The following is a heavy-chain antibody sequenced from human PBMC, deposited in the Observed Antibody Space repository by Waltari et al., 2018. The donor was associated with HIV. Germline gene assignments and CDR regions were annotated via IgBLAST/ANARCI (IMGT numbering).Heavy chain of an antibody. V-gene: IGHV3-74*01. D-gene: IGHD3-9*01. CDR3: ARASHYIEFSTFDGDYYFDL. CDR2: INSDGGTR. CDR1: GFSVRNHW. J-gene: IGHJ4*02. Sequence: VQLVESGGGSIKTGGSLRLSCAGSGFSVRNHWMDWVRQGPGKGLVWAERINSDGGTRNYADAVKGRFVISRDNSRNTVYLQLNSVKVEDTAVYFCARASHYIEFSTFDGDYYFDLWGRGTRVAVSS.